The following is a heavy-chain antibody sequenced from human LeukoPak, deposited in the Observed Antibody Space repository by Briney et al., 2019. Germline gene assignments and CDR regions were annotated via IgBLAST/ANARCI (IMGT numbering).Heavy chain of an antibody. J-gene: IGHJ6*02. CDR3: ARDLGYSNYVRRYYYGMDV. D-gene: IGHD4-11*01. V-gene: IGHV4-59*01. CDR2: ICYSGST. CDR1: GGSISSYY. Sequence: SETLSLTCTVSGGSISSYYWSWIRQPPGKGLEWIGYICYSGSTNYNPSLKSRVTISVDTSKNQFSLKLSSVTAADTAVYYCARDLGYSNYVRRYYYGMDVWGQGTTVTVSS.